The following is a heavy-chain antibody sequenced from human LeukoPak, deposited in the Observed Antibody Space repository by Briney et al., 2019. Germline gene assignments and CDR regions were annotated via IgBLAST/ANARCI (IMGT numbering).Heavy chain of an antibody. CDR1: GGSLTSYY. D-gene: IGHD6-25*01. CDR2: IFYSGST. J-gene: IGHJ4*02. CDR3: ARAERPPSYYFDY. Sequence: PSETLSLTCTVSGGSLTSYYWGWIRQPPGEGREWIGFIFYSGSTNYNPSLKSRLTISVDTSKNQYSLKLSSVTAADTAVYYCARAERPPSYYFDYWGQGTLVTVSS. V-gene: IGHV4-59*01.